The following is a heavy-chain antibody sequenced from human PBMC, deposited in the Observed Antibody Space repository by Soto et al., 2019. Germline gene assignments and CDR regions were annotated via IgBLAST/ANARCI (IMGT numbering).Heavy chain of an antibody. D-gene: IGHD4-17*01. J-gene: IGHJ4*02. CDR1: GFTFRNAW. V-gene: IGHV3-15*05. CDR2: IKRNSDGATT. CDR3: TTAATTVTTIDY. Sequence: EVRLVESGGGFVQPGGSLRVSCVVSGFTFRNAWMAWVRQAPGKGLEWVGRIKRNSDGATTDYAAPVKGRFTISRDDSKNTLYLQMNSLKNEDTALYYCTTAATTVTTIDYWGQGTLVTVSS.